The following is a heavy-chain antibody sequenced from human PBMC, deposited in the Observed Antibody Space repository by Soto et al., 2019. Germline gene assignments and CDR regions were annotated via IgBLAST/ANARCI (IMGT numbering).Heavy chain of an antibody. Sequence: PSETLSLTCVVYGGSLTGYYWSWIRQPPGRGLEWIGEINPTGSPKYNPSLMSRVTISVDTSKNQFSMKLSSVTAADTAVSYCARSREQWLVDAFDIWGQGTMVTVSS. D-gene: IGHD6-19*01. CDR3: ARSREQWLVDAFDI. V-gene: IGHV4-34*01. CDR2: INPTGSP. J-gene: IGHJ3*02. CDR1: GGSLTGYY.